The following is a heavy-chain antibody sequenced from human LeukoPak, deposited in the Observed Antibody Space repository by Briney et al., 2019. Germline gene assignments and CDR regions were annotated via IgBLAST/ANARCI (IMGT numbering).Heavy chain of an antibody. D-gene: IGHD6-19*01. CDR2: IYHSGST. J-gene: IGHJ4*02. V-gene: IGHV4-30-2*01. CDR3: ARSGTVVQWRFIDY. Sequence: PSETLSLTCAVSGGSISSGGYSWSWIRQPPGKGLEWIGYIYHSGSTYYNPSLKSRVTISVDRSKNQFSLKLSSVTAADTAVYYCARSGTVVQWRFIDYWGQGTLVTVSS. CDR1: GGSISSGGYS.